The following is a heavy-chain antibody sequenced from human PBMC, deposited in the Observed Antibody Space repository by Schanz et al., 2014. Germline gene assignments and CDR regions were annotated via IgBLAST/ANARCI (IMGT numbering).Heavy chain of an antibody. CDR2: IGNGGVTI. CDR1: GFNFNNFA. CDR3: VSSGSYSSYAF. D-gene: IGHD3-10*01. Sequence: EVQLLESGGGLVQPGGSLRLSCAASGFNFNNFAMTWVRQAPGKGLEWVSYIGNGGVTIYYADSVKGRFTISRDNSKNSLYLQMNSLRAEDTAVYHCVSSGSYSSYAFWGQGTLVTVSS. J-gene: IGHJ4*02. V-gene: IGHV3-48*04.